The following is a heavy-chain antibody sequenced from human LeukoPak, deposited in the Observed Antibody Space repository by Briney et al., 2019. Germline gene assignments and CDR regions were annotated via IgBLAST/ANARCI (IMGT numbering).Heavy chain of an antibody. CDR1: GFTFTSSA. CDR2: IVVGSGNT. D-gene: IGHD5-18*01. CDR3: AADLTGEYSNFDY. J-gene: IGHJ4*02. Sequence: GASVKVSCKASGFTFTSSAMQWVRQARGQRLEWIGWIVVGSGNTNYAQKFQERVTITRDMSTSTAYMELSSLRSEDTAVYYCAADLTGEYSNFDYWGQGTLVAVSS. V-gene: IGHV1-58*02.